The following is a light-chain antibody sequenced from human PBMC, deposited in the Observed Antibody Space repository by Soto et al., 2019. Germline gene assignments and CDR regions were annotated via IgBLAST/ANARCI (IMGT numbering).Light chain of an antibody. V-gene: IGKV3-20*01. Sequence: TPAPATPSLHLGERATLSCRASQSLRTHSLACYQQKPVQDARLLLSGVYCRVAGIAAWFCGSGCGTDLILTIIRLEHEDFVVSYCQQYDTSHRTFGQGTKVDIK. CDR1: QSLRTHS. CDR3: QQYDTSHRT. CDR2: GVY. J-gene: IGKJ1*01.